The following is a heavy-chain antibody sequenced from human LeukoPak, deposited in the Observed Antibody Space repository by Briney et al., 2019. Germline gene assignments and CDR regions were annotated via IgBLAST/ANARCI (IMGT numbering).Heavy chain of an antibody. J-gene: IGHJ4*02. CDR3: ATRTD. CDR1: GGSFSSHY. D-gene: IGHD1-14*01. CDR2: INPAGGT. Sequence: PSETLSLTCTVHGGSFSSHYWAWIRQPPGKGLEWIGEINPAGGTNYNPSLKSRVTMSIDTSKNHFSLKLSSVTAADTAVYYCATRTDWGQGTLVTVSS. V-gene: IGHV4-34*01.